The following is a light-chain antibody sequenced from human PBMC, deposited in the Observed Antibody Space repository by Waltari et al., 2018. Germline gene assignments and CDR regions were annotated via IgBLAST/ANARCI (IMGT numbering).Light chain of an antibody. V-gene: IGLV4-69*01. CDR1: RGHSSNI. Sequence: QLVLTQSPSASASLGASVKLTCTLSRGHSSNIIALHQQQPDKGPRYLMKVNSDGSHSKGDEIPVRFSGASSGAERDLTIPCLQSEDEADYYCQTGGHGTWVFGGGTKLTV. J-gene: IGLJ3*02. CDR3: QTGGHGTWV. CDR2: VNSDGSH.